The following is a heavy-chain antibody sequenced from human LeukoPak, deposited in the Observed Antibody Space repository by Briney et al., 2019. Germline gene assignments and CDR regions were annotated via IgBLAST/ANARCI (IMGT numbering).Heavy chain of an antibody. J-gene: IGHJ6*03. V-gene: IGHV4-39*07. D-gene: IGHD5-12*01. Sequence: PSETLSLTCTVSGGSISSSSYYWGWIRQPPGKGLAWIGSIYYSGSTYYNPSLKSRLTISVDTSKNQFSLKLSSVTAADTAVYYCARGATRYYYYYMDVWGKGTTVTVSS. CDR1: GGSISSSSYY. CDR2: IYYSGST. CDR3: ARGATRYYYYYMDV.